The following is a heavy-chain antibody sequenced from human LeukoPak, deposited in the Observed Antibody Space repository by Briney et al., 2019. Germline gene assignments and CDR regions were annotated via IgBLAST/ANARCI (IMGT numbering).Heavy chain of an antibody. D-gene: IGHD3-9*01. CDR1: GFTVSSNF. CDR2: IYSGGTT. J-gene: IGHJ4*02. Sequence: GGSLRLSCAASGFTVSSNFMSWVRQAPGKGLEWVSVIYSGGTTYYADSVKGRFTISRDNSKNTLYLQMNSLRADDTAVYYCASSYVGILTGYSYWGQGTLVTVSS. CDR3: ASSYVGILTGYSY. V-gene: IGHV3-66*02.